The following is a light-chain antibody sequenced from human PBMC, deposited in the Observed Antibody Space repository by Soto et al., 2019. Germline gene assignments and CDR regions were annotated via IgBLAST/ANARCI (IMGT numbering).Light chain of an antibody. CDR2: YAS. J-gene: IGKJ3*01. V-gene: IGKV3-11*01. Sequence: EIVLTQSPATLSLSPGERATLSCRASQSVSSYLAWYHQKPGQAPRLLIYYASNRATGIPASFSGSGFGLNITLTKSKVEPEDFAVYYCQQRSIFGPGTKVDIK. CDR1: QSVSSY. CDR3: QQRSI.